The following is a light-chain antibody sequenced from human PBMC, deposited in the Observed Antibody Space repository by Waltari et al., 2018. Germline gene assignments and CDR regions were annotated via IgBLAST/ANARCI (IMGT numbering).Light chain of an antibody. CDR2: DVS. CDR3: SSFAGSPVV. CDR1: SSDVGGYNY. Sequence: QSALTQPPSASGSPGQSVTISCTGTSSDVGGYNYVSWYQQHPGKAPKLMIYDVSKRPSGVPDRFSGSKSGNTASLTVSGLQAEDEADYYCSSFAGSPVVFGGGTKLTVL. V-gene: IGLV2-8*01. J-gene: IGLJ2*01.